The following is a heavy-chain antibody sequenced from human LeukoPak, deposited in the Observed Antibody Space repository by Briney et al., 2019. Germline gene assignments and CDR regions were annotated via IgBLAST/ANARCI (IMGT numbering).Heavy chain of an antibody. CDR3: AKDDGSGKNGMDV. CDR1: GFTLDEYA. V-gene: IGHV3-43D*04. CDR2: ISWDGGST. D-gene: IGHD3-10*01. Sequence: GGSLRLSCAASGFTLDEYAMHWVRQAPGKGLEWVSHISWDGGSTYYADSVKGRFTISRDNSKNSLYLQMNSLRAEDTDLYYCAKDDGSGKNGMDVWGKGTTVTFSS. J-gene: IGHJ6*04.